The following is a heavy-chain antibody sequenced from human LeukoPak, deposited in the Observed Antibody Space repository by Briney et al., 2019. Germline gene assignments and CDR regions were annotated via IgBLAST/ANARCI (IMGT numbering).Heavy chain of an antibody. Sequence: SETLSLTCTVSGGSFSSYYWSWIRQPAGKGLEWIGRIYTSGSTNYNPSLKSRVTMSVDMSKNQFSLILSSVTAADTAAYYCARGYSGSYYDAFDFWGQGTMVTVSS. D-gene: IGHD1-26*01. V-gene: IGHV4-4*07. CDR2: IYTSGST. CDR1: GGSFSSYY. J-gene: IGHJ3*01. CDR3: ARGYSGSYYDAFDF.